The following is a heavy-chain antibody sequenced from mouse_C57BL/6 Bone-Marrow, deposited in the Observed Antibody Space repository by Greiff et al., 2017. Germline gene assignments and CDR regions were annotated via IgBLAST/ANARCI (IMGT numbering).Heavy chain of an antibody. CDR3: ARGGSSCYYYAMDY. Sequence: VQVVESGAELARPGASVKLSCKASGYTFTSYGISWVKQRTGQGLEWIGEIYPRSGNTYYNEKFKGKATLTADKSSSTAYMELRSLTSEDSAVYFCARGGSSCYYYAMDYWGQGTSVTVSS. J-gene: IGHJ4*01. CDR1: GYTFTSYG. D-gene: IGHD1-1*01. V-gene: IGHV1-81*01. CDR2: IYPRSGNT.